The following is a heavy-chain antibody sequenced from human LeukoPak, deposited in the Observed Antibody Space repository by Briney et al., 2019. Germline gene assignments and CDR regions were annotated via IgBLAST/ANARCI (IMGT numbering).Heavy chain of an antibody. Sequence: GGSLRLSCAASGFTFSSYSMNWVRQTPGKGLEWVSSTSSSSSYIYYADSVKGRFTISRDNAKNSLYLQMNSLRAEDTAVYYCARGGVVVVAATPDAFDIWGQGTMVTVSS. J-gene: IGHJ3*02. CDR1: GFTFSSYS. D-gene: IGHD2-15*01. CDR2: TSSSSSYI. CDR3: ARGGVVVVAATPDAFDI. V-gene: IGHV3-21*01.